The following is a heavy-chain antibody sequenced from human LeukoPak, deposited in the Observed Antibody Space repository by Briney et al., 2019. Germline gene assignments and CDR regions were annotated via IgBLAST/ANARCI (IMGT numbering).Heavy chain of an antibody. Sequence: SETLSLTCAVYGGSFSGYYWSWIRQPPGKGLEWIGEINHSGSTNYNPSLKSRVTISVHTSKNQFSLKLSSVTAADTAVYYCASIAAFYWGQGTLVTVSS. CDR3: ASIAAFY. V-gene: IGHV4-34*01. CDR2: INHSGST. J-gene: IGHJ4*02. CDR1: GGSFSGYY. D-gene: IGHD6-6*01.